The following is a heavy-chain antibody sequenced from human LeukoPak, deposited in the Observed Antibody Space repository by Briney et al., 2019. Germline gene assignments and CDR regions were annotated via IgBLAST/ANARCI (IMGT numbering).Heavy chain of an antibody. Sequence: GGSLRLSCAASGFTFSTYEMNWVRQAPGKGLEWVSYISSSGSTIYYADSVKGRFTISRDNAKNSLYLQMNSLRAEDTAVYYCARGRGRSSSWYFDYWGQGALVTVSS. J-gene: IGHJ4*02. CDR2: ISSSGSTI. CDR1: GFTFSTYE. D-gene: IGHD6-13*01. V-gene: IGHV3-48*03. CDR3: ARGRGRSSSWYFDY.